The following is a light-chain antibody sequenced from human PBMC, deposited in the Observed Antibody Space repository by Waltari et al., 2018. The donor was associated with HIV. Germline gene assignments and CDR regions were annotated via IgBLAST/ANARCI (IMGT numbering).Light chain of an antibody. CDR3: QAWDSSTAEV. CDR2: QDS. V-gene: IGLV3-1*01. Sequence: SYELTQPPSVSVSLGETASITCRGDKLGGKYASWYQQKPGQSPRLVIYQDSKRPSGIPQRFSGSNSGNTAPLTISGTQAMDEADYYCQAWDSSTAEVFGGGTKLTVL. CDR1: KLGGKY. J-gene: IGLJ2*01.